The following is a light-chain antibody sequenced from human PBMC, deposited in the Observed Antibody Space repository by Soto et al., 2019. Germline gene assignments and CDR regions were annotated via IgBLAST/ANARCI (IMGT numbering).Light chain of an antibody. CDR1: QSVSSSY. CDR3: QQYGASPRT. Sequence: EIALTQSPGPLSLSPGERATLSCRASQSVSSSYLAWYQQKPGQAPRLIIYGASSRATGIPDRFRGSGSGTDFTLTISRLEPEDVAVYYCQQYGASPRTFGQGTKVDIK. CDR2: GAS. V-gene: IGKV3-20*01. J-gene: IGKJ1*01.